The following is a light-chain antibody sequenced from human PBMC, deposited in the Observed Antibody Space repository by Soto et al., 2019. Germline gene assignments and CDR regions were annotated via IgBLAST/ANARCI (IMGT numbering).Light chain of an antibody. J-gene: IGKJ2*01. CDR1: SSKW. Sequence: DIQMTQSPSTLAASVGDTVTMTCRSSSKWLAWYQKKPGKAPKLLIYDVSNLERGVPPRFSGSTSGAESTLTITGPQPDDLRTYYCQHTTDFTFGQGTKVDIK. CDR2: DVS. V-gene: IGKV1-5*01. CDR3: QHTTDFT.